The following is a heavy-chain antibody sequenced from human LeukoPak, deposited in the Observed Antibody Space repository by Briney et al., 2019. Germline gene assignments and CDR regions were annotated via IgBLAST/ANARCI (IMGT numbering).Heavy chain of an antibody. J-gene: IGHJ4*02. Sequence: GASVKVSCKASGYTFTSYGISWVRQPPGQGLEWMGWISAYNGNTNYAQKLQGRVTMTTDTSTSTAYMELRSLRSDDTAVYYCATTSPLRFLEWLSPHYWGQGTLVTVSS. CDR1: GYTFTSYG. CDR3: ATTSPLRFLEWLSPHY. CDR2: ISAYNGNT. D-gene: IGHD3-3*01. V-gene: IGHV1-18*01.